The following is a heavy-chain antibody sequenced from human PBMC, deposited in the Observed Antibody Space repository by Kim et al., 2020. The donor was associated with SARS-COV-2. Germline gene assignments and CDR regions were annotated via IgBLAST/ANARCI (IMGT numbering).Heavy chain of an antibody. CDR2: ISSSSSYI. V-gene: IGHV3-21*01. CDR3: ARDPRRCTNGVCYPSSVYYYGMDV. CDR1: GFTFSSYS. D-gene: IGHD2-8*01. J-gene: IGHJ6*02. Sequence: GGSLRLSCAASGFTFSSYSMNWVRQAPGKGLEWVSSISSSSSYIYYADSVKGRFTISRDNAKNSLYLQMNSLRAEDTAVYYCARDPRRCTNGVCYPSSVYYYGMDVWGQGTTVTVSS.